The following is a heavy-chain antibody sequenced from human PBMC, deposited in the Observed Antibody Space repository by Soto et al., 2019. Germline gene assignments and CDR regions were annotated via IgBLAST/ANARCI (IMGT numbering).Heavy chain of an antibody. CDR2: MSESGDII. D-gene: IGHD1-26*01. CDR1: GFIFKDYA. CDR3: AKKLYSGTYYDLES. V-gene: IGHV3-23*01. J-gene: IGHJ1*01. Sequence: EVHLLVSGGGLVQPGGSLRLSCTGSGFIFKDYAMTWVRQGTGKGLEWVSTMSESGDIISYRDSVKGRFTMSRDMSNSTLYLEMNGLRAEDTAMYYCAKKLYSGTYYDLESWGPGTLVTVSS.